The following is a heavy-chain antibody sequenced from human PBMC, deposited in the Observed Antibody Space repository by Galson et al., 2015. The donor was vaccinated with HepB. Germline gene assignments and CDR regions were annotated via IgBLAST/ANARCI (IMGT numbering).Heavy chain of an antibody. CDR3: ARVGTAYDSSGTTGWFDP. Sequence: SVKVSCKASGYTFTSYAMHWVRQAPGQRLEWMGWINAGNGNTKYSQKFQGRVTITRDTSASTAYMELSSLRSEDTAVYYCARVGTAYDSSGTTGWFDPWGQGTLVTVSS. V-gene: IGHV1-3*01. J-gene: IGHJ5*02. D-gene: IGHD3-22*01. CDR1: GYTFTSYA. CDR2: INAGNGNT.